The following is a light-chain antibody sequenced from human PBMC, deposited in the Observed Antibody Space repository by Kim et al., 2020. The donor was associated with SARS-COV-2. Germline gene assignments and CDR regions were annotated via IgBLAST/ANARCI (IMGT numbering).Light chain of an antibody. CDR1: SSDIGGYNY. CDR3: SSYTSGSTPWV. V-gene: IGLV2-14*03. J-gene: IGLJ3*02. CDR2: DVS. Sequence: ASTISCTGTSSDIGGYNYVSWYQQHPGKAHKLMICDVSNRPSGVSNRFSGSKSGNTASLTISGLQTEDEADYYCSSYTSGSTPWVFGGGTQLTVL.